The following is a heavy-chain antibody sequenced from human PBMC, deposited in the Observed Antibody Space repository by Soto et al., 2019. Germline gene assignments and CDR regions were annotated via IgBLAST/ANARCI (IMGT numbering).Heavy chain of an antibody. D-gene: IGHD3-10*01. Sequence: QVQLVESGGGVVQPGKSLRLSCAGSGFTFSSYGMDWVRQAPGKGLEWVAVISYDGSNKYYADSVKGRFTISRDNSKNTLYLQMSSMRADDTAVYYCEKDRMGHGVRGYFDYWGQGTMVTVSS. CDR2: ISYDGSNK. CDR1: GFTFSSYG. V-gene: IGHV3-30*18. J-gene: IGHJ4*02. CDR3: EKDRMGHGVRGYFDY.